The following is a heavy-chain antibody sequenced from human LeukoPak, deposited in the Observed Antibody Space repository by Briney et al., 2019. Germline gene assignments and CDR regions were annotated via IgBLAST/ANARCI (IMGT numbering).Heavy chain of an antibody. CDR1: GGSLSSYY. CDR2: INHSGST. V-gene: IGHV4-34*01. CDR3: ARDSSGYFDY. J-gene: IGHJ4*02. D-gene: IGHD3-22*01. Sequence: PSETLSLTCTVSGGSLSSYYWSRIRQPPGKGLEWIGEINHSGSTNYNPSLKSRVTISVDTSKNQFSLKLSSVTAADTAVYYCARDSSGYFDYWGQGTLVTVSS.